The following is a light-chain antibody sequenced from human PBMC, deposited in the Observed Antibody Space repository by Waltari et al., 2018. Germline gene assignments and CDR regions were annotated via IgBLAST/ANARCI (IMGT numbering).Light chain of an antibody. V-gene: IGLV2-14*03. Sequence: QSVLTQPASVSGSPGQSITISCTASSPAVADFTYVAWYQQHPDKAPKLILFDVTTRASGVSSRFSGSKSANTASLTISGLQAEDEAFYYCSSHTTRSLLGVFGGGTKLTVL. CDR3: SSHTTRSLLGV. J-gene: IGLJ3*02. CDR2: DVT. CDR1: SPAVADFTY.